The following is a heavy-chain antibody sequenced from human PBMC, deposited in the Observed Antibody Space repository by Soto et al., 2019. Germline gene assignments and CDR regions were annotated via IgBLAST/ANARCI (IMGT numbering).Heavy chain of an antibody. D-gene: IGHD2-15*01. J-gene: IGHJ4*02. CDR1: GFTFSSYA. V-gene: IGHV3-23*01. CDR2: ISGSGGST. CDR3: AKDLPSMEAGY. Sequence: GGSLRLSCAASGFTFSSYAVSWVRQAPGKGLEWVSGISGSGGSTYYADSVKGRFTISRDNSKNTMYLQMNSLRAEDTAVYYCAKDLPSMEAGYWGQGTLVTVSS.